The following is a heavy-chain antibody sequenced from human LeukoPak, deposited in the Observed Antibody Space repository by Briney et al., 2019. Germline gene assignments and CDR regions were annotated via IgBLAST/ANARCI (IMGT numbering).Heavy chain of an antibody. CDR3: TAVDYDY. CDR1: VFTLSNAW. J-gene: IGHJ4*01. D-gene: IGHD4-23*01. CDR2: IKSNTDGGTT. Sequence: EGSLRLSCAASVFTLSNAWVTWVRQVPGKGLEWVGRIKSNTDGGTTDYAAPVKGRFTISRDNSENKVYLQMNSLKTEDTAVYYCTAVDYDYWGQGSLVTVSS. V-gene: IGHV3-15*01.